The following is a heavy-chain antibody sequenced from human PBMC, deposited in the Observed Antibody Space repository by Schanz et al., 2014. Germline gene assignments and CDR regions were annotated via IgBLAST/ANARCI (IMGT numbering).Heavy chain of an antibody. Sequence: QVQLVESGGGLVKPGGSLRLSCAASGFTFSDYYMNWIRQAPGKGLEWVAFIRYDGSNKYYADSVKGRFTISRDNSKNTLYLQMNSLIAEDTAVYYCAKCIGWYGRCAFDIWGQGTMVTVSS. V-gene: IGHV3-30*02. D-gene: IGHD6-19*01. CDR3: AKCIGWYGRCAFDI. CDR2: IRYDGSNK. CDR1: GFTFSDYY. J-gene: IGHJ3*02.